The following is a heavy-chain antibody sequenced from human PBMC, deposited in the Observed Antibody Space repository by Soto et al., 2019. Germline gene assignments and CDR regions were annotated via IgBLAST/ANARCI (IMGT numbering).Heavy chain of an antibody. Sequence: PSETLSLTCTVSGGSISNYYWSWIRQPAGKGLEWIGRTYTSGNTNYNPSLKGRVTMSVDMSKNQFSLKLSSVAAADTAVYYCARDENGDNGRAFDPWGQGTLVTVSS. CDR1: GGSISNYY. CDR3: ARDENGDNGRAFDP. J-gene: IGHJ5*02. V-gene: IGHV4-4*07. CDR2: TYTSGNT. D-gene: IGHD4-17*01.